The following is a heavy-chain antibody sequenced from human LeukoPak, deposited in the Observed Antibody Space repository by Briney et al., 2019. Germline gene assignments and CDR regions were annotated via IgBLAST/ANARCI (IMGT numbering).Heavy chain of an antibody. Sequence: GESLKISCQGSGYSFSTYWIGWVRQMPGKGLEWMGIIYPGDSDTRYSPSFQGQVTISADKSSSTAYLQWSSLKASDTAMYYCARYYAGSRTYYFDCWGQGTLVTVSS. V-gene: IGHV5-51*01. CDR1: GYSFSTYW. J-gene: IGHJ4*02. D-gene: IGHD2-2*01. CDR3: ARYYAGSRTYYFDC. CDR2: IYPGDSDT.